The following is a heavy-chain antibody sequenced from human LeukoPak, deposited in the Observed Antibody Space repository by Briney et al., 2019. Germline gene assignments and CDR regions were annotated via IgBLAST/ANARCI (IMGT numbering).Heavy chain of an antibody. J-gene: IGHJ6*03. V-gene: IGHV1-69*13. CDR3: ARDGTTGPPWYYYMDV. D-gene: IGHD1-1*01. CDR2: IIPIFGTA. Sequence: SVKVSCKASGGTFSSYAISWVRQAPGQGLEWMGGIIPIFGTANYAQKFQGRVTITADESTSTAYMELSSLRSEDTAVYYCARDGTTGPPWYYYMDVWGKGTTVTVSS. CDR1: GGTFSSYA.